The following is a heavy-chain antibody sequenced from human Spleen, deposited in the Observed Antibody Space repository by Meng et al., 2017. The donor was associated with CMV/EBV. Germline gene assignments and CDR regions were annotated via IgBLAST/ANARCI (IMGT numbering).Heavy chain of an antibody. CDR2: IDWKGAST. CDR3: ARLGYCTNGVCSG. V-gene: IGHV3-20*04. D-gene: IGHD2-8*01. J-gene: IGHJ4*02. CDR1: GFTFDDYG. Sequence: GESLKISCAASGFTFDDYGMNWVRQAPGKGLEWVSGIDWKGASTGYVDSVKGRFTISKDNAKNSLYLQMNSLRAEDTALYYCARLGYCTNGVCSGWGQGTLVTVSS.